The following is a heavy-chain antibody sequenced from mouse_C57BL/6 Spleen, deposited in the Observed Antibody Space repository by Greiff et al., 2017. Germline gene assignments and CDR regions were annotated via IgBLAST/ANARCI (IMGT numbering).Heavy chain of an antibody. J-gene: IGHJ4*01. CDR3: TTHDYAMDY. CDR2: IDPENGDT. CDR1: GFNIKDDY. V-gene: IGHV14-4*01. Sequence: EVQLVESGAELVRPGASVKLSCTASGFNIKDDYMHWVKQRPEQGLEWIGWIDPENGDTEYASKFQGKATITADTSSNTAYLQLSSLTSEDTAVYYCTTHDYAMDYWGQGTSVTVSS.